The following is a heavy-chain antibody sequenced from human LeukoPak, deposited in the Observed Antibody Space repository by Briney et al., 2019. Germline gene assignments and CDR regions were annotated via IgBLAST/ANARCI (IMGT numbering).Heavy chain of an antibody. J-gene: IGHJ4*02. V-gene: IGHV3-74*01. CDR3: ARDLGYNYNDY. D-gene: IGHD5-18*01. Sequence: GGSLRLSCAASGFTFSTYWMHWVRHAPGKGLVWVSRINNDGSRTTYADSVKGRFTISRDNAKNTLYLQMNSLRAEDTAVYYCARDLGYNYNDYWGQGTLVTVSS. CDR1: GFTFSTYW. CDR2: INNDGSRT.